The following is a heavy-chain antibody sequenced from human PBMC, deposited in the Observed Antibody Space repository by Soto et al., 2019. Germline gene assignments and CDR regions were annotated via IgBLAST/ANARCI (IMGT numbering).Heavy chain of an antibody. D-gene: IGHD1-26*01. CDR2: ISAYNGNT. V-gene: IGHV1-18*01. CDR1: GYTFTSYG. CDR3: ARDMIPIVGATTCVS. J-gene: IGHJ4*02. Sequence: ASVKVSCKASGYTFTSYGISWVRPAPGQGLEWMGWISAYNGNTNYAQKLQGRVTMTTDTSTSTAYMELRSLRSDDTAVYYCARDMIPIVGATTCVSRGQGIPITVSS.